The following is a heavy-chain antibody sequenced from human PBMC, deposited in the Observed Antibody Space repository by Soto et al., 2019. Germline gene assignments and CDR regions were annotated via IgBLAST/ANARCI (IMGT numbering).Heavy chain of an antibody. CDR1: GGTFSSYA. CDR2: IIPIFGTA. D-gene: IGHD4-17*01. Sequence: QVQLVQSGAEVKKPGSSVKVSCKASGGTFSSYAISWVRQAPGQGLEWMGGIIPIFGTANYAQKFQGGVTITAAESTSTADMERSSLSSEDTAVYYCARLTTVTSGYFDLWGRGTLVTVSS. J-gene: IGHJ2*01. V-gene: IGHV1-69*12. CDR3: ARLTTVTSGYFDL.